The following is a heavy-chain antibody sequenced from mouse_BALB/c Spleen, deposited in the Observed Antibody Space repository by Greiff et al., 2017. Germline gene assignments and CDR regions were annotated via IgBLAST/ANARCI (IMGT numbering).Heavy chain of an antibody. Sequence: EVNVVESGGGLVKPGGSLKLSCAASGFTFSDYYLYWVRQTPEKRLEWVATISDGGSYTYYPDSVKGRFTISRDNAKNNLYLQMSSLKSEDTAMYYCARAYDYDEGVLAWFADWGQGTLVTVSA. V-gene: IGHV5-4*02. D-gene: IGHD2-4*01. J-gene: IGHJ3*01. CDR1: GFTFSDYY. CDR2: ISDGGSYT. CDR3: ARAYDYDEGVLAWFAD.